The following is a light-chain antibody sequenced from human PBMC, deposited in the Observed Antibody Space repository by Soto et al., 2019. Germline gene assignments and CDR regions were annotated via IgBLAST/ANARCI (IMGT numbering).Light chain of an antibody. CDR3: SSFTTSSTWV. CDR1: SIDVGSYKR. CDR2: EVT. V-gene: IGLV2-18*02. J-gene: IGLJ3*02. Sequence: QSALTQPPSVSGSPGQSVTISCTGFSIDVGSYKRVSWYQQPPGTAPKLIIYEVTNRPSGVPDRFSGSKSGNTASLTISGLQAEYEAHYSCSSFTTSSTWVFGGGTNVTVL.